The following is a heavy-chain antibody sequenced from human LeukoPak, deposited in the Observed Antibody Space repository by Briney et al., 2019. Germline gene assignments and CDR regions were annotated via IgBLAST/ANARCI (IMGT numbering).Heavy chain of an antibody. CDR1: GGTFSSYA. J-gene: IGHJ5*02. CDR3: ARDAAYQLLYKGGFGWFDP. CDR2: IIPIFGTA. Sequence: GASVKVSCKASGGTFSSYAISWVRQAPGQGLEWMGGIIPIFGTANYAQKFQGGVTITADESTSTAYMELSSLRSEDTAVYYCARDAAYQLLYKGGFGWFDPWGQGTLVTVSS. D-gene: IGHD2-2*02. V-gene: IGHV1-69*13.